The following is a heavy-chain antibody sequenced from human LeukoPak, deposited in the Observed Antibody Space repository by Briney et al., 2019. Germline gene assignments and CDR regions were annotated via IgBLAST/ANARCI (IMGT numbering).Heavy chain of an antibody. CDR3: AADPLPNPRDNWNYVGY. J-gene: IGHJ4*02. V-gene: IGHV1-69*01. Sequence: SVKVSCKASGGTFSSYAISWVRQAPGQGLEWMGGIIPIFGTANYAQKFQGRVTITADESTSTAYMELSSLRSEDTAVYYCAADPLPNPRDNWNYVGYWGQGTLVTVSS. D-gene: IGHD1-20*01. CDR1: GGTFSSYA. CDR2: IIPIFGTA.